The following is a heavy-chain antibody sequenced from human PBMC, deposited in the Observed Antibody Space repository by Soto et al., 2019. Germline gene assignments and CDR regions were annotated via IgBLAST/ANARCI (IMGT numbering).Heavy chain of an antibody. V-gene: IGHV4-4*02. D-gene: IGHD6-13*01. CDR2: IHHSGST. CDR1: GLSISSDNW. Sequence: QVQLQESGPGLVRPSGTVSLTCAVSGLSISSDNWWSWVRQPPGKGLEWIGEIHHSGSTNYNPSLQIRVSMSVVPSTDMFSLTLNSVTAADTAFYYCARDQGSHPGDWGQGTLVSVSS. CDR3: ARDQGSHPGD. J-gene: IGHJ4*02.